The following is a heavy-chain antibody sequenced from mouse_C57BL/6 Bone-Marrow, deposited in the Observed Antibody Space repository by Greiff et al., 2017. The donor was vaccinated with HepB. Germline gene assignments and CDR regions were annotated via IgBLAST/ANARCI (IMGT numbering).Heavy chain of an antibody. CDR3: ARDAYDYDYPFAY. D-gene: IGHD2-4*01. Sequence: EVNVVESGGGLVQSGRSLRLSCATSGFTFSDFYMEWVRQAPGKGLEWIAASRNKANDYTTEYSASVKGRFIVSRDTSQSILYLQMNALRAEDTAIYYCARDAYDYDYPFAYWGQGTLVTVSA. CDR1: GFTFSDFY. V-gene: IGHV7-1*01. J-gene: IGHJ3*01. CDR2: SRNKANDYTT.